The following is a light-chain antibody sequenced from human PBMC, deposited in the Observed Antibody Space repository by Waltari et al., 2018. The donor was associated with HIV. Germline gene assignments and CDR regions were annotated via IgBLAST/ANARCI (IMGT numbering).Light chain of an antibody. CDR1: SSDVGGYNY. CDR3: SSYTSSSTFYVV. V-gene: IGLV2-14*01. Sequence: QSALTQPASVSGSPGQSITISCTGTSSDVGGYNYVSWYQQHPGKAPKLMIYDVSNRPSVVSNRFSGSKSGNTASLTISGLQAEDEADYYCSSYTSSSTFYVVFGGGTKLTVL. CDR2: DVS. J-gene: IGLJ2*01.